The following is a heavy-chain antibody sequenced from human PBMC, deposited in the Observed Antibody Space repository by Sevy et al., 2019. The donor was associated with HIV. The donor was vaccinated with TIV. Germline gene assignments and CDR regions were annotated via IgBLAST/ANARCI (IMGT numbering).Heavy chain of an antibody. V-gene: IGHV3-30*18. D-gene: IGHD3-10*01. Sequence: GGSLRLSCAASGFSNYAMHWVRQAPGKGLEWVALISYDGVKKYYVGSVKGRFTISRDKSKNTVYLQMNSLRGEDTAVYYCAKEGASQPFGEFDYWGQGSLVTVSS. J-gene: IGHJ4*02. CDR2: ISYDGVKK. CDR3: AKEGASQPFGEFDY. CDR1: GFSNYA.